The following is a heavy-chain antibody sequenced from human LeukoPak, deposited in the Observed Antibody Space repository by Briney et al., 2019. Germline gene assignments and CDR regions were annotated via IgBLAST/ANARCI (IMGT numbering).Heavy chain of an antibody. CDR1: GYTLTELS. CDR2: FDPEDGET. J-gene: IGHJ2*01. Sequence: ASVKVSCKVSGYTLTELSMHWVRQAPGKGLEWMGGFDPEDGETIYAQKFQGRVTMTEDTSTDTAYMELSSLRSEDTAVYYCARDYRGYSYGYWYFDLWGRGTLVTVSS. D-gene: IGHD5-18*01. CDR3: ARDYRGYSYGYWYFDL. V-gene: IGHV1-24*01.